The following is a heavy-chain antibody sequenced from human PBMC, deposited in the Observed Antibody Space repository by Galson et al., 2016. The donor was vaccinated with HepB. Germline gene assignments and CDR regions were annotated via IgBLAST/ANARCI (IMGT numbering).Heavy chain of an antibody. J-gene: IGHJ3*02. D-gene: IGHD5-12*01. V-gene: IGHV3-48*02. CDR3: ARDFRWLRGLQVGFDI. CDR2: ISSSAATI. CDR1: GFNFDSYS. Sequence: SLRLSCAASGFNFDSYSMTWLRQTPGKGLEWVSFISSSAATIYYADSVKGRFTISRDSAKNSLYLQMNSLRDEDTAVYYCARDFRWLRGLQVGFDIWGQGTLVTVSS.